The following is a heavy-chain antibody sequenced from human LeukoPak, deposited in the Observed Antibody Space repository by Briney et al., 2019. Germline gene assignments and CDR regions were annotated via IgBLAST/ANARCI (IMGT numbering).Heavy chain of an antibody. Sequence: SETLSLTCTVSGGSISSGGYYWSWIRQPPGKGLEWIGYIYHSGSTYYNPSLKSRVTISVDTSKNQFSLKLSSVTAADTAVYYCARGPVLRFLEWLPPPDYWGQGTLVTVSS. J-gene: IGHJ4*02. D-gene: IGHD3-3*01. CDR2: IYHSGST. V-gene: IGHV4-30-2*01. CDR3: ARGPVLRFLEWLPPPDY. CDR1: GGSISSGGYY.